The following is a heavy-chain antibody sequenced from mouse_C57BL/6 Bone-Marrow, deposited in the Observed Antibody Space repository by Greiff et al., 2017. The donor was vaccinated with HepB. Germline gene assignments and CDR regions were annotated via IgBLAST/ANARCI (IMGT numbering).Heavy chain of an antibody. J-gene: IGHJ1*03. V-gene: IGHV3-1*01. CDR2: ISYSGST. D-gene: IGHD1-1*01. CDR3: ARDNLIYYYGSSYGYFDV. Sequence: EVQLQQSGPGMVKPSQSLSLTCTVTGYSITSGYDWHWIRHFPGNKLEWMGYISYSGSTNYNPSLKSRISITHDTSKNHFFLKLNSVTTEDTATYYCARDNLIYYYGSSYGYFDVWGTGTTVTVSS. CDR1: GYSITSGYD.